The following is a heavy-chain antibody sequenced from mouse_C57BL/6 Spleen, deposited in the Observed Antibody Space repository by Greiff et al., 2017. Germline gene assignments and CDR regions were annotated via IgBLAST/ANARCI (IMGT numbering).Heavy chain of an antibody. J-gene: IGHJ3*01. CDR1: GFSLTSYG. D-gene: IGHD2-1*01. CDR3: AKGEIDGNYKFAY. V-gene: IGHV2-5*01. CDR2: IWRGGST. Sequence: QVQLQQSGPGLVQPSQSLSITCTVSGFSLTSYGVHWVRQSPGKGLEWLGVIWRGGSTDYNAAFMSRLSITKDNSKSQVFFKMNSLQADDTAIYYCAKGEIDGNYKFAYWGQGTLVTVSA.